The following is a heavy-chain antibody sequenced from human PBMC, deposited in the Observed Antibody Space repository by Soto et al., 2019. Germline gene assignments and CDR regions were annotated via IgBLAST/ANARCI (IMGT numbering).Heavy chain of an antibody. CDR3: ARVRTYYYGSGSYRAYGY. V-gene: IGHV1-69*13. J-gene: IGHJ4*02. CDR2: IIPIFGTA. CDR1: GGTFSSYA. D-gene: IGHD3-10*01. Sequence: GASVKVSCKASGGTFSSYAISWVRQAPGQGLEWMGGIIPIFGTANYAQKFQGRVTITADESTSTAYMELSSLRSEDTAVYYCARVRTYYYGSGSYRAYGYWGQGTLVTVSS.